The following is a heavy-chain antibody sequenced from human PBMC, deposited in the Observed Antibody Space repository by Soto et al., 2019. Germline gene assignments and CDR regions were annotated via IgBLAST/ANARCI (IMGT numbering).Heavy chain of an antibody. D-gene: IGHD2-21*01. V-gene: IGHV3-66*04. J-gene: IGHJ3*01. CDR1: GFTVSSNF. CDR3: ARQCGGGCSNAFDL. Sequence: HLVESGGGLVQPGGSLRLSCAASGFTVSSNFMNWVRQSPGKGLEWLAVLYPGPGTYYSDSVTDRFTISRDNSKNTLFLQLDGLRAEDTAIYYCARQCGGGCSNAFDLWGQGTVVTVSP. CDR2: LYPGPGT.